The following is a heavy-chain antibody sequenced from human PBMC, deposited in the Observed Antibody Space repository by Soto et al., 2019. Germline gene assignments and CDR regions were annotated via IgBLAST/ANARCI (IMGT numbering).Heavy chain of an antibody. CDR1: GYTFTSYG. D-gene: IGHD1-7*01. J-gene: IGHJ5*02. CDR2: ISAYNGNT. V-gene: IGHV1-18*01. CDR3: ARDLLVNHWNYANWFDP. Sequence: QVQLVQSGAEVKKPGASVKVSCKASGYTFTSYGISWVRQAPGQGLEWMGWISAYNGNTNYAQKLQGRVIITTDTSTSTAYMELRSLRSDDTAVYYCARDLLVNHWNYANWFDPWGQGTLVTVSS.